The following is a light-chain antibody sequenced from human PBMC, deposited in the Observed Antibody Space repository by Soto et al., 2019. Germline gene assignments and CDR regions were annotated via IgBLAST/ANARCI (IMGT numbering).Light chain of an antibody. J-gene: IGKJ1*01. CDR3: RHYKSYLET. Sequence: DIQMAQSPSTLSASVGDRVTITCRASQSISTWLAWYQQKPGRAPKLLIYMASSLESGVPSRFSGSGSGTEFTLPISSLQPEDFATYYCRHYKSYLETFGQGPRVEIK. CDR2: MAS. V-gene: IGKV1-5*03. CDR1: QSISTW.